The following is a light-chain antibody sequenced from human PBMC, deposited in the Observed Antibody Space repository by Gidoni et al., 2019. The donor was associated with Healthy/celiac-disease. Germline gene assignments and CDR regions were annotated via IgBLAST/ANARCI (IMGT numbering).Light chain of an antibody. CDR2: EVS. CDR3: CSYAGSSTFGVV. Sequence: QSALTQPASVSGAPGQPITISCTGTSSDVGSYHLVSWYQQHPGKAPKLMIYEVSKRPSGVSNRFSGSKSGNTASLTISGLQAEDEADYYCCSYAGSSTFGVVFGGGTKLTVL. J-gene: IGLJ2*01. V-gene: IGLV2-23*02. CDR1: SSDVGSYHL.